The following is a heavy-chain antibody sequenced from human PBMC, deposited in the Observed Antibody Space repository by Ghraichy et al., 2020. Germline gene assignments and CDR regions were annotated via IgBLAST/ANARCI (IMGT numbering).Heavy chain of an antibody. J-gene: IGHJ2*01. D-gene: IGHD3-3*01. CDR3: AKVIRGNFGVVIFRRTVGFDL. V-gene: IGHV3-23*01. Sequence: GGSLRLSCAASGFTFSSYAMSWVRQAPGKGLEWVSAISGSGGSTYYADSVKGWFTISRDNSKNTLYLQMNSLRAEDTAVYYCAKVIRGNFGVVIFRRTVGFDLWGRGTLVTVSS. CDR2: ISGSGGST. CDR1: GFTFSSYA.